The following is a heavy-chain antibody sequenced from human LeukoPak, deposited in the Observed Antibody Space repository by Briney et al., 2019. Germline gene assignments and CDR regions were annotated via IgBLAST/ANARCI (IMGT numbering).Heavy chain of an antibody. J-gene: IGHJ3*02. V-gene: IGHV3-49*04. CDR1: GFTFGDYA. Sequence: GGSLRLSCTASGFTFGDYAMSRVRQAPGKGLEWVGFIRSKAYGGTTEYAASVKGRFTISRDDSKSIAYLQMNSLKTEDTAVYYCTRDYSPGGVIVSGAFDIWGQGTMVTVSS. D-gene: IGHD3-16*02. CDR3: TRDYSPGGVIVSGAFDI. CDR2: IRSKAYGGTT.